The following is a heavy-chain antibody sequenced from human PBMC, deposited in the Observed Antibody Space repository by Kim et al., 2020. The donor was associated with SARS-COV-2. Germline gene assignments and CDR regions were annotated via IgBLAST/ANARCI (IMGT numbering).Heavy chain of an antibody. D-gene: IGHD6-19*01. Sequence: GGSLRLSCEASGFTFGNYAMSWVRQTPGKGLEWVASVNNGNNPYYANSVKGRFTVSRDNAKNMFFLQMGNLRAEDSALYFCAKYHPSSGWPTFDSWGQGT. V-gene: IGHV3-23*01. CDR2: VNNGNNP. J-gene: IGHJ4*02. CDR1: GFTFGNYA. CDR3: AKYHPSSGWPTFDS.